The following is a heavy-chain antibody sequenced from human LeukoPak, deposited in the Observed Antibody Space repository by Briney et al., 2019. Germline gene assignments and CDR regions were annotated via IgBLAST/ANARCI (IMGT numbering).Heavy chain of an antibody. J-gene: IGHJ6*03. Sequence: GGSLRLSCAASGFTFSSYWMSWVRQAPGKGLEWVANIKEDGSEKYYVDSVKGRFTISRDNAKKSLYLQMNSLRAEDTAVYYCARIGSTSRVHYYMDVWGKGTTVTVSS. CDR1: GFTFSSYW. V-gene: IGHV3-7*01. CDR2: IKEDGSEK. D-gene: IGHD1-26*01. CDR3: ARIGSTSRVHYYMDV.